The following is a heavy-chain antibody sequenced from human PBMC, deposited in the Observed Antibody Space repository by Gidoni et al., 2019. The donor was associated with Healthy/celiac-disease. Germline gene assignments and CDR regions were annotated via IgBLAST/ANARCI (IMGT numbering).Heavy chain of an antibody. CDR2: IYYSGST. Sequence: QLQLQESVPALVKPSQTLSLPCTVSGGSISSSSYYWGWIRQPPGQGLEWIGSIYYSGSTYYNPSLKSRVTISVDTSKNQFALKLSSVTAADTAVYYCATYMSNNAFDIWGQGTMVTVSS. D-gene: IGHD2-2*02. V-gene: IGHV4-39*01. CDR3: ATYMSNNAFDI. CDR1: GGSISSSSYY. J-gene: IGHJ3*02.